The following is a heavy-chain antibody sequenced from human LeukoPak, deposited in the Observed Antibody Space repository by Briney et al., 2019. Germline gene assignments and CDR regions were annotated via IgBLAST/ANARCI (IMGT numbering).Heavy chain of an antibody. Sequence: ASVKVSCTASGFTFTSSAVQWVRQARGQRLEWIGWIVVGSGNTNYAQKFQERVTITRDMSTSTAYMELSSLRSEDTAVYYCAADPQYYYDSSGYYYPPNPLLDPWGQGTLVTVSS. V-gene: IGHV1-58*01. J-gene: IGHJ5*02. D-gene: IGHD3-22*01. CDR1: GFTFTSSA. CDR2: IVVGSGNT. CDR3: AADPQYYYDSSGYYYPPNPLLDP.